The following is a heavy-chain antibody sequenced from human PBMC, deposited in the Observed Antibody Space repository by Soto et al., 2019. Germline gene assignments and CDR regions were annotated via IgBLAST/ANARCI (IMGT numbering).Heavy chain of an antibody. CDR3: ARKSIRYYYDSSGYYYRGYYGMDV. V-gene: IGHV4-59*01. J-gene: IGHJ6*02. D-gene: IGHD3-22*01. CDR1: GGSISSYY. Sequence: SETLSLTCTVSGGSISSYYWSWIRQPPWKGLEWLGYIYYSGSTNSNPSLKSRVTISVDTSKNQFSLKLSSVTAADTAVYYCARKSIRYYYDSSGYYYRGYYGMDVWGQGTTVTVS. CDR2: IYYSGST.